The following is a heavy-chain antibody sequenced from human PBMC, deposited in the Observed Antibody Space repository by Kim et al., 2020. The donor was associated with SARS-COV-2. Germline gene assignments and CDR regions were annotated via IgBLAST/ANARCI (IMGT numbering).Heavy chain of an antibody. J-gene: IGHJ3*01. Sequence: GESLKISCKGSGYSFPGYWIAWVRQMPGKGLEWMGIIHPGNSETRYSPSFQGQVTISADTSITTAYLQWSSLQDSDTAMYYCARVRLKWIPDAFAHWGQGTLVTVPS. CDR2: IHPGNSET. CDR1: GYSFPGYW. V-gene: IGHV5-51*01. CDR3: ARVRLKWIPDAFAH. D-gene: IGHD5-12*01.